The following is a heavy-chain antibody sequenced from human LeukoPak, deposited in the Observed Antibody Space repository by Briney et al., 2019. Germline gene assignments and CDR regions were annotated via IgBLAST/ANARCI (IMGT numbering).Heavy chain of an antibody. Sequence: SVKVSCKASGGTFSSYAISWVRQAPGQGLEWMGGIIPIFGTANYAQKFQGRVTITADESTSTAYMELSSLRSEDAAVYYCARNAASYYYDSSGSNWGYFDYWGQGTLVTVSS. J-gene: IGHJ4*02. CDR2: IIPIFGTA. CDR3: ARNAASYYYDSSGSNWGYFDY. V-gene: IGHV1-69*01. CDR1: GGTFSSYA. D-gene: IGHD3-22*01.